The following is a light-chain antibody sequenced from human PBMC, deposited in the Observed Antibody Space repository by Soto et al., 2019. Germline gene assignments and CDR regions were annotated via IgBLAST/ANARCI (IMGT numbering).Light chain of an antibody. J-gene: IGKJ4*01. V-gene: IGKV3-20*01. CDR3: QQYGDSPLT. CDR2: GAS. Sequence: ENVLTQSPGTLSLSPGERATLSCRASQTVSGSYVAWYQQKPGQTPRLLIYGASRRATGIPDRFSGSGSGTDFTLTISRLEPEDFAVYHCQQYGDSPLTFGGGTKVEIK. CDR1: QTVSGSY.